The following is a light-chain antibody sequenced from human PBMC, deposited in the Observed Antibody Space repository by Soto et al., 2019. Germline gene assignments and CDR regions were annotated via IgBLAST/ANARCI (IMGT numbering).Light chain of an antibody. CDR1: QSISSW. V-gene: IGKV1-5*01. Sequence: DIQMTQSPSTLSASVGDRVTITCRASQSISSWLAWYQQKPGKAPKLLIYDASSLESGVPSRFSGSGSVTEFTLPISSLQPDDFATYYCQQYNSYPYTFGQGTKLEIK. CDR3: QQYNSYPYT. CDR2: DAS. J-gene: IGKJ2*01.